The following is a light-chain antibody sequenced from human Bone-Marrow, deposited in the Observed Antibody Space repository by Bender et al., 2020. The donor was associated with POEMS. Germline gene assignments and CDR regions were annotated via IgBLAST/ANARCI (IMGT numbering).Light chain of an antibody. Sequence: QSALTQPASVSGSPGQSITISCTGTSSDVGIYNLVSWYQQHPGKAPKLIIYEATKRPSGVPDRFSGSKSGNTASLTVSGLQADDEADYYCCSYADSSTLVLGTGTKVTVL. CDR1: SSDVGIYNL. CDR3: CSYADSSTLV. J-gene: IGLJ1*01. CDR2: EAT. V-gene: IGLV2-23*01.